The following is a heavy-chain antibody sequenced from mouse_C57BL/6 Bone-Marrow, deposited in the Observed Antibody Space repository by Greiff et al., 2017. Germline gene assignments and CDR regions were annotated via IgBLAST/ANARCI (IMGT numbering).Heavy chain of an antibody. J-gene: IGHJ2*01. CDR2: IYPSDSET. Sequence: QVKLQQPGAELVRPGSSVKLSCKASGYTFTSYWMDWVKQRPGQGLEWIGNIYPSDSETHYNQKFKDKATLTVDKSSSTTYMQLSSLTSEDSAVYYCARWTYGKSYWGQGTTLTVSS. CDR3: ARWTYGKSY. V-gene: IGHV1-61*01. D-gene: IGHD2-1*01. CDR1: GYTFTSYW.